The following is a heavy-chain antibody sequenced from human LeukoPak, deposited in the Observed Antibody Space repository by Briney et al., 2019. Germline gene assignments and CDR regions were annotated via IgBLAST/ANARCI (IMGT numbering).Heavy chain of an antibody. J-gene: IGHJ6*03. D-gene: IGHD3-9*01. CDR3: ARDNYDILTGYSEYYYYYYMDV. V-gene: IGHV4-4*02. CDR2: IYHSGRT. Sequence: SETLSLTCAVSGGSISSSNWWSWVRQPPGKGLEWIGEIYHSGRTNYNPSLKSRVTISVDKSKNQFSLKLSSVTAADTAVYYCARDNYDILTGYSEYYYYYYMDVWGKGTTVTVSS. CDR1: GGSISSSNW.